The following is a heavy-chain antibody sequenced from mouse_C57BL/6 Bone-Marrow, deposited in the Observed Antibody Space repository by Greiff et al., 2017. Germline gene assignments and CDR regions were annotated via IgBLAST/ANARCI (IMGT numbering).Heavy chain of an antibody. CDR1: GYTFTSYW. V-gene: IGHV1-55*01. CDR3: ARWGWLLLYAMDY. D-gene: IGHD2-3*01. Sequence: QVQLQQPGAELVKPGASVKMSCTASGYTFTSYWITWVKQRPGQGLAWIGDIYPGSGSTNYNEKFKSKATLTVDTSSSTAYMQLSSLTSEDSAVYYCARWGWLLLYAMDYWGQGTSGTVSS. CDR2: IYPGSGST. J-gene: IGHJ4*01.